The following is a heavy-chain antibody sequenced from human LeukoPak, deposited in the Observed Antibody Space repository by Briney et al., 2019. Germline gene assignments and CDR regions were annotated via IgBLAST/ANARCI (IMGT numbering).Heavy chain of an antibody. V-gene: IGHV3-48*03. CDR2: ISSSGSTI. D-gene: IGHD2-2*01. Sequence: GGSLRLSCAASGFTFSSHEMNWVRQAPGKGLEWVSYISSSGSTIYYADSVKGRFTISRDNSKNTLYLQMNSLRAGDTAVYYCAKESLDVVVPAALDYWGQGTLVTVSS. J-gene: IGHJ4*02. CDR3: AKESLDVVVPAALDY. CDR1: GFTFSSHE.